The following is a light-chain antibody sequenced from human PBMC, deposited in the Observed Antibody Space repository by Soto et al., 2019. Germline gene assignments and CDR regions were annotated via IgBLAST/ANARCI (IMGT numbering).Light chain of an antibody. CDR2: WAS. V-gene: IGKV4-1*01. CDR1: QSVLYSSNNKNY. Sequence: DIVMTQSPDSLAVSLGERATINCKSSQSVLYSSNNKNYLAWYQQKPGQPPKLLIYWASTRESGVPDRFSGSGSGTDFTLTISSLQAEDVAVYYCQQRAAFYTFGQGTRLEIK. CDR3: QQRAAFYT. J-gene: IGKJ2*01.